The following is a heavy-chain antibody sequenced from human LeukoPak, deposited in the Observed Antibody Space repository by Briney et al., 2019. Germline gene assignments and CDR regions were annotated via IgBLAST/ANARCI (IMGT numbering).Heavy chain of an antibody. CDR3: ARSKDSGSYGQRDAFDI. CDR2: IYYSGST. J-gene: IGHJ3*02. V-gene: IGHV4-59*01. CDR1: GGSISSYY. Sequence: SETLSLTCTVSGGSISSYYWSWIRQPPGKGLEWIGYIYYSGSTNYNPSLKSRVTISVDTSKNQFSLKLSSVTAADTAVYYCARSKDSGSYGQRDAFDIWGQGTTVTVSS. D-gene: IGHD1-26*01.